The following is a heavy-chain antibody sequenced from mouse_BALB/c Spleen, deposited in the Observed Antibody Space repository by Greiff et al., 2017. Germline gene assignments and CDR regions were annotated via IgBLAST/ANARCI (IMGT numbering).Heavy chain of an antibody. J-gene: IGHJ3*01. CDR2: ISSGGSYT. CDR3: ARYGYYRRFAY. Sequence: EVKLQESGGGLVKPGGSLKLSCAASGFTFSSYAMSWVRQTPEKRLEWVATISSGGSYTYYPDSVKGRFTISRDNAKNTLYLQMSSLRSEDTAMYYCARYGYYRRFAYWGQGTLVTVSA. CDR1: GFTFSSYA. D-gene: IGHD2-3*01. V-gene: IGHV5-9-3*01.